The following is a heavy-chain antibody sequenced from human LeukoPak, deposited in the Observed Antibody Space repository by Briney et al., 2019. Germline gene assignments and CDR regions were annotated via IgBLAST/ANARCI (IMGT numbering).Heavy chain of an antibody. V-gene: IGHV4-4*02. CDR1: GGSISSSNW. Sequence: SETLSLTCAVSGGSISSSNWWSWVRQPPGKGLEWIGEIYHSGSTNYNPSLKSRVTISVDKSKNQFSVKLSSVTAADTAVYYCAREGYDFRYYMDVWGKGTTVTVSS. CDR2: IYHSGST. J-gene: IGHJ6*03. CDR3: AREGYDFRYYMDV. D-gene: IGHD3-3*01.